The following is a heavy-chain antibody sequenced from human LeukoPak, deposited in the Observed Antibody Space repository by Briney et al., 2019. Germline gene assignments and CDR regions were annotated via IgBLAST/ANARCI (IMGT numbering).Heavy chain of an antibody. V-gene: IGHV1-18*01. J-gene: IGHJ4*02. Sequence: AASVKVSCKASGYSFSNYGLTWVRQVPGQGLEWMGWISGDNRDTDSAERFQGRLTMTTDTSTSTAYMDLRSLRSDDTGIYYCARLISAAALIDYWGQGTLVTVSS. CDR2: ISGDNRDT. D-gene: IGHD2-2*01. CDR1: GYSFSNYG. CDR3: ARLISAAALIDY.